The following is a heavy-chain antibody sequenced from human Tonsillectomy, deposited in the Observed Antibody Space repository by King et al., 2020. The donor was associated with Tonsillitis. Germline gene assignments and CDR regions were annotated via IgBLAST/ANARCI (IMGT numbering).Heavy chain of an antibody. D-gene: IGHD4-17*01. J-gene: IGHJ4*02. Sequence: VQLVESGGGLVQPGGSLRLSCAASGFTFSSYAMSWVRQAPGKGLEWVSAISGSGGSTYYPDSGKGRFIISRDNSKNTLYLQMNSLRAEDTAVYYCAKDQGGFYGDYHFEYWGQGTLVSVSS. CDR2: ISGSGGST. CDR3: AKDQGGFYGDYHFEY. CDR1: GFTFSSYA. V-gene: IGHV3-23*04.